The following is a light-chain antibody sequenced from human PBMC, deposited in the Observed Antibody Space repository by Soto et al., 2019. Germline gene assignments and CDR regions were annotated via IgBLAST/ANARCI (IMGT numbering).Light chain of an antibody. CDR3: QQSYNIPWT. J-gene: IGKJ1*01. CDR2: AAS. Sequence: DIQLTQSPSSLSASLGGRVTLTCRANRTIDNYLNWYQQRPGKVPNLLIFAASNLQSGVSSRFSGSGSGADFTLTISSLQPEDFATYYCQQSYNIPWTFGQGTTVDIK. CDR1: RTIDNY. V-gene: IGKV1-39*01.